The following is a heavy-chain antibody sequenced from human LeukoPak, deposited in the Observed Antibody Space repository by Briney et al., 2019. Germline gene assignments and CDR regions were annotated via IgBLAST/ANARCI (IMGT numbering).Heavy chain of an antibody. CDR2: IYYSGST. CDR3: ARASSYYYGSGSWGYFDY. V-gene: IGHV4-59*01. Sequence: SETLSLTCTVSGGSISSYYWSWIRQPPGKGLEWIGYIYYSGSTNYNPSLESRVTISVDTSKNQFSLKLSSVTAADTAVYYCARASSYYYGSGSWGYFDYWGQGTLVTVSS. D-gene: IGHD3-10*01. J-gene: IGHJ4*02. CDR1: GGSISSYY.